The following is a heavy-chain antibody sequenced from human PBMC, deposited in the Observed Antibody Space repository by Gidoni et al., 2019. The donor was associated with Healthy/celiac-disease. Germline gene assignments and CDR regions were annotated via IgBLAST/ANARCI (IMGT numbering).Heavy chain of an antibody. CDR3: ARDAGGPLDY. V-gene: IGHV3-7*03. D-gene: IGHD3-10*01. CDR2: IKQDGSEK. CDR1: GFTFSSYW. J-gene: IGHJ4*02. Sequence: EVQLVGSGGGLVQPGGPLSLSGEASGFTFSSYWMCWVRQARGRGLECVANIKQDGSEKYYVDSVKGRFTISRDNAKNSLYLQMNSLRAEDTAVYYGARDAGGPLDYWGQGTLVTVSS.